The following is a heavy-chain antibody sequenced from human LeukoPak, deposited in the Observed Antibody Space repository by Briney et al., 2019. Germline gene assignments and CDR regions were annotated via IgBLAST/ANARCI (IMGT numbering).Heavy chain of an antibody. J-gene: IGHJ5*02. CDR1: GGSFSGYY. D-gene: IGHD6-19*01. V-gene: IGHV4-34*01. Sequence: PSETLSLTCAVYGGSFSGYYWSWIRQPPGKGLEWIGEINHSGSTNYNPSLKSRVTISVDTSKNQFSLKLSSVTAADTAVYYCARAKLDSSGWYPGWFDPWGQGTLVTVSS. CDR3: ARAKLDSSGWYPGWFDP. CDR2: INHSGST.